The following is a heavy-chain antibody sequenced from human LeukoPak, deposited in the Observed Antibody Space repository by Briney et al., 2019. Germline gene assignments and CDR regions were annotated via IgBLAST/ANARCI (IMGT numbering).Heavy chain of an antibody. CDR1: GGSISTYY. J-gene: IGHJ4*02. V-gene: IGHV4-59*01. Sequence: PSETLSLTCTVSGGSISTYYWSWIRHPPGKGLEWIGYIYNSGSTNYNPSLKSRVTISVDTSKNQFSLKLSSVTAADTAVYYCARENSNSWYLDYWRQGTLVTVSS. CDR2: IYNSGST. CDR3: ARENSNSWYLDY. D-gene: IGHD6-13*01.